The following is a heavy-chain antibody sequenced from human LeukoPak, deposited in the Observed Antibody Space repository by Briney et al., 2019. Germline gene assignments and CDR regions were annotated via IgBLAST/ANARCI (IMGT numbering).Heavy chain of an antibody. D-gene: IGHD3-10*01. V-gene: IGHV4-39*07. CDR2: IYYSGST. Sequence: PSETLSLTCTVSGGSISSSSYYWGWIRQPPGKGLEWIGSIYYSGSTYYNPSLKSRVTISVDTSKNQFSLKLSSVTAADTAVYYCAREVDGSGSYYYFDYWGQGTLVTVSS. CDR1: GGSISSSSYY. J-gene: IGHJ4*02. CDR3: AREVDGSGSYYYFDY.